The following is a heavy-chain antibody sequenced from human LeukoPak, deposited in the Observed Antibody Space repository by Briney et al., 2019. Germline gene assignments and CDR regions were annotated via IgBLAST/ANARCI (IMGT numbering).Heavy chain of an antibody. J-gene: IGHJ4*02. V-gene: IGHV1-3*01. CDR2: INAGNGNT. CDR3: ARLGTTGTTDY. Sequence: VASVKVSCKASGYTFTSYAMHWVRQAPGRRLEWMGWINAGNGNTKYSQKFQGRVTITRDTSASTAYMELSSLRSEDTAVYYCARLGTTGTTDYWGQGTLVTVSS. CDR1: GYTFTSYA. D-gene: IGHD1-1*01.